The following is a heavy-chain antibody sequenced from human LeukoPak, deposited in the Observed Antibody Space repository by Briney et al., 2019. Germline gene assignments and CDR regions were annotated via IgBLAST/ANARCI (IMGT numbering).Heavy chain of an antibody. V-gene: IGHV5-51*01. CDR1: GYTFTGYY. CDR3: ARHAMTADAFDI. J-gene: IGHJ3*02. CDR2: IYPGDSDT. Sequence: ASVKVSCKASGYTFTGYYMHWVRQMPGKGLEWMGIIYPGDSDTRYSPSFQGQVTISADKSISTAYLQWSSLKASDTAMYYCARHAMTADAFDIWGQGTMVTVSS.